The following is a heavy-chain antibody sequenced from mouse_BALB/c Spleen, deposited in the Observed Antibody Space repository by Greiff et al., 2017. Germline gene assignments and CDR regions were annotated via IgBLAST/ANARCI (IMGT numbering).Heavy chain of an antibody. CDR2: ISYSGST. CDR3: ARWDDGYQAWFAY. Sequence: EVKLMESGPGLVKPSQSLSLTCTVTGYSITSDYAWNWIRQFPGNKLEWMGYISYSGSTSYNPSLKSRISITRDTSKNQFFLQLNSVTTEDTATYYCARWDDGYQAWFAYWGQGTLVTVS. CDR1: GYSITSDYA. V-gene: IGHV3-2*02. J-gene: IGHJ3*01. D-gene: IGHD2-3*01.